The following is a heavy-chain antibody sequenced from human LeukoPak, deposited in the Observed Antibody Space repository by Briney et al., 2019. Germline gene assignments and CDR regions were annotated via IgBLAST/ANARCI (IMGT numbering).Heavy chain of an antibody. CDR1: GYTFTSYD. CDR2: MNPNSGNT. J-gene: IGHJ6*02. D-gene: IGHD6-13*01. V-gene: IGHV1-8*01. Sequence: ASVKVSCKASGYTFTSYDINWVRQATGQGLEWMGWMNPNSGNTGYAQKFQGRVTMTRNTSISTAYMELSSLRSEDTAVYYCARADSSSWPHYYYYGMDVWGQGTTVTVSS. CDR3: ARADSSSWPHYYYYGMDV.